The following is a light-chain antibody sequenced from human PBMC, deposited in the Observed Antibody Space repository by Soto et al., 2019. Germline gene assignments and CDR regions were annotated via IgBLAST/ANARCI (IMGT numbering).Light chain of an antibody. CDR3: QQYNNWPPL. Sequence: EIVMTQSPATLSVSPGERATLSCRASQSVSSNLAWYQQKPGQALRLLIYGASTRATGIPARFSGSGSGTEFTLTISSLQSEDFAVYYCQQYNNWPPLFGPGTKVDI. J-gene: IGKJ3*01. V-gene: IGKV3-15*01. CDR1: QSVSSN. CDR2: GAS.